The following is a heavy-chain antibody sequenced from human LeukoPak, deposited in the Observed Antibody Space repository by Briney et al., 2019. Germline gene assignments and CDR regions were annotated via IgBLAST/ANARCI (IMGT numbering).Heavy chain of an antibody. CDR3: ASVGATSY. D-gene: IGHD1-26*01. V-gene: IGHV3-53*01. CDR1: GFTVSSNY. J-gene: IGHJ4*02. CDR2: IYSGGST. Sequence: GALRPSCAASGFTVSSNYMSWVRQAPGKGLEWVSVIYSGGSTYYADSVKGRFTISRDNSKNTLYLQMNSLRAEDTAVYYCASVGATSYWGQGTLVTVSS.